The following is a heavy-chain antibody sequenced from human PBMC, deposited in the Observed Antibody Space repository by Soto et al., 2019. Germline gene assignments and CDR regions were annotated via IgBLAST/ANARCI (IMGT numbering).Heavy chain of an antibody. CDR2: IFYSGGT. J-gene: IGHJ4*02. CDR3: ARAPGDYFDY. Sequence: SETLSLTCTVSGGSISSGGYYWSWIRQHPGKSLEWIGYIFYSGGTYYNPSLKSRVAISVDTSKNQFSLKLSSVTAADTAVYYCARAPGDYFDYWGQGTLVTVSS. CDR1: GGSISSGGYY. V-gene: IGHV4-31*03.